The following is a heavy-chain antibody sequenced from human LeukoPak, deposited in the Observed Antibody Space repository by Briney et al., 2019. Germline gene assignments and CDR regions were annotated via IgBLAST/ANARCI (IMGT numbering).Heavy chain of an antibody. CDR1: GGSVSSRSYY. J-gene: IGHJ4*02. D-gene: IGHD3-3*01. V-gene: IGHV4-61*02. Sequence: SQTLSLTCTVSGGSVSSRSYYWNWVRQPAGKRLECIGRISSSGTTNCNPSLQSRVTMSVDASRSQFSLSLSSVTAADTAVYYCVREYRGSTFGVDYFDYWGQGILVTVSS. CDR3: VREYRGSTFGVDYFDY. CDR2: ISSSGTT.